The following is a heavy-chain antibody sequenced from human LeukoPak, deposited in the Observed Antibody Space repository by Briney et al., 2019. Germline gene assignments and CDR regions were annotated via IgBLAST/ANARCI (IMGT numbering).Heavy chain of an antibody. D-gene: IGHD4-17*01. V-gene: IGHV3-33*05. CDR3: ARGINETVTPRFYYYYGMDV. J-gene: IGHJ6*02. CDR2: IPYDGSNK. CDR1: GFTFSNYN. Sequence: VGSLRLSCAASGFTFSNYNIHWVRQAPGKGLEWVAVIPYDGSNKYYADSVKGRFTISRENAKNSLYLQMNSLRAGDTAVYYCARGINETVTPRFYYYYGMDVWGQGTTVTVSS.